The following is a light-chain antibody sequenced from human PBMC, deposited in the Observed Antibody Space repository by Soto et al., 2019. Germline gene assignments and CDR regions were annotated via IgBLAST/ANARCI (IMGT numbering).Light chain of an antibody. CDR2: VAS. CDR3: QQLDSYPLT. Sequence: DIQLTHSPSFLSASVGDRVTLTCRARQDISTYLAWYQQKPGKAPNLLIYVASTLQDGVPSRFRGTGSGTEFTLTITSLHPADFATYYCQQLDSYPLTCGGGTEVEIK. V-gene: IGKV1-9*01. CDR1: QDISTY. J-gene: IGKJ4*01.